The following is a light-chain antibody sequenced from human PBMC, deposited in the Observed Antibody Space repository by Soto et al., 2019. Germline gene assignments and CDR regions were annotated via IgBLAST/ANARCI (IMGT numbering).Light chain of an antibody. Sequence: NFMLTQPHSVSESPGKTVTISCTRSSGSIDSSYVQWFQQRPGSAPSIVIYEDNRRPSGVPDRFSGSTDTSSNSASLTISGLQTEDEADYYCQSYDHTTQVFGGGTKVTVL. CDR3: QSYDHTTQV. J-gene: IGLJ2*01. V-gene: IGLV6-57*04. CDR1: SGSIDSSY. CDR2: EDN.